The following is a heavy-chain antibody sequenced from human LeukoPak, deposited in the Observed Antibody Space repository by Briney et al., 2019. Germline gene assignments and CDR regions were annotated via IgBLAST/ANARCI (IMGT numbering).Heavy chain of an antibody. V-gene: IGHV1-18*01. CDR2: ISAYNGNT. CDR3: ARVTVTTWFDAFDI. Sequence: ASVKVSSKASGYTFTSYGISWVRQAPGQGLEWMGWISAYNGNTNYAQKLQGRVTMTTDTSTSTAYMELRSLRSDDTAVYYCARVTVTTWFDAFDIWGQGTMVTVSS. CDR1: GYTFTSYG. D-gene: IGHD4-17*01. J-gene: IGHJ3*02.